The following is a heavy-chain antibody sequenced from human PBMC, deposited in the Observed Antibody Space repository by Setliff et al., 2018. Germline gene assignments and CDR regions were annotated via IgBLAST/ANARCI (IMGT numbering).Heavy chain of an antibody. D-gene: IGHD7-27*01. J-gene: IGHJ4*02. Sequence: GGSLRLSCAASGLTLTPYTMTWVRQAPGKGPEWVSSISDTSAFIYYADSVKGRFTISRDNAKNTLYLQMNSLRADDTAVYYCARDANWGIERGFDSWGQGTLVTVSS. CDR2: ISDTSAFI. V-gene: IGHV3-21*06. CDR3: ARDANWGIERGFDS. CDR1: GLTLTPYT.